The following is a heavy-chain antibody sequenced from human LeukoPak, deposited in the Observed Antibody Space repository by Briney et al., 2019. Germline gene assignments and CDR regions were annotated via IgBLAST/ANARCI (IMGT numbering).Heavy chain of an antibody. D-gene: IGHD3-9*01. V-gene: IGHV1-3*01. CDR2: INAGNGNT. CDR1: GYTFTSYA. Sequence: ASVKVSCKASGYTFTSYAMHWVRQAPGQRLEWMGWINAGNGNTKYSQKFQGRVTITRDTSTSTAYMELRSLRSDDTAVYYCARDWDDIRDTTNWFDPWGQGTLVTVSS. CDR3: ARDWDDIRDTTNWFDP. J-gene: IGHJ5*02.